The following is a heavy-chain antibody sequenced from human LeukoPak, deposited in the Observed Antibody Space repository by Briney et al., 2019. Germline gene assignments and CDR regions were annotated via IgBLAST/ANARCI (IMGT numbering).Heavy chain of an antibody. J-gene: IGHJ4*02. V-gene: IGHV3-23*01. Sequence: GGSLRLSCAASGFTFSSYAMSWVRQAPGKGLEWVSAISGSGGSTYYADSVKGRFTISRDNSKNTLYLQMNSLRAEDTAVYYCARASADSSGYYYSFDYWGQGTLVTVSS. CDR2: ISGSGGST. CDR1: GFTFSSYA. CDR3: ARASADSSGYYYSFDY. D-gene: IGHD3-22*01.